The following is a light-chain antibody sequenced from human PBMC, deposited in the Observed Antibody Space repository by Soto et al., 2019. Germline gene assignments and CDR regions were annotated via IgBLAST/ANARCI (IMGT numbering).Light chain of an antibody. CDR3: QVWDTTKPVI. J-gene: IGLJ2*01. Sequence: SYELTQPPSVSVAPGQTARITSGGNNIEIKSVHWYQQKPGQAPVLVVYDDGDRTTGIPERFSGSKSGNTATLTTSRVEAGDEADYYCQVWDTTKPVIFGGGTKLTVL. V-gene: IGLV3-21*02. CDR1: NIEIKS. CDR2: DDG.